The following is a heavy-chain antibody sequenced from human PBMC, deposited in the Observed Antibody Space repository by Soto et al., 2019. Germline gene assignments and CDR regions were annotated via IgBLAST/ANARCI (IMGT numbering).Heavy chain of an antibody. D-gene: IGHD4-17*01. Sequence: QVQLVQSGAEVKKPGASVKVSCKASGYTFTSYDINWVRQATGQGLEWMGWMNPNSGNTGYAQKFQGRVTMTRNTSISTAYVELSSLRSEDTAVYYCASTCGDYLFYYSGMDVWGQGTTVTVSS. CDR1: GYTFTSYD. CDR3: ASTCGDYLFYYSGMDV. CDR2: MNPNSGNT. J-gene: IGHJ6*02. V-gene: IGHV1-8*01.